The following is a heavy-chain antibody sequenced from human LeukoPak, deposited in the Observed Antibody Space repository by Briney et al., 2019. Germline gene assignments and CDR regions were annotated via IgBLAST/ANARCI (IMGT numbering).Heavy chain of an antibody. J-gene: IGHJ6*03. CDR3: ARDGYSGSYYRLYYFFMDV. CDR2: ISGSGDNM. CDR1: GFTFSSFG. V-gene: IGHV3-23*01. D-gene: IGHD1-26*01. Sequence: GGSLRLSCAASGFTFSSFGMSWVRQAPGKGLEWVSSISGSGDNMDYADSVKGRFTISRDNSENTLYLQMNSLRGEDTAVYYCARDGYSGSYYRLYYFFMDVWGKGTTVTVSS.